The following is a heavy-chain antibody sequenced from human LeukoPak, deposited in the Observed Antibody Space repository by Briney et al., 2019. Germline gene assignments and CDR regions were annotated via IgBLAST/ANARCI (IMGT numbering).Heavy chain of an antibody. CDR1: GFTFSDYY. J-gene: IGHJ4*02. CDR3: TRSHPYSSSWYGSEYFDN. Sequence: PGGSLRLSCAASGFTFSDYYMTWIRQAPGKGLEWVSYISASGSTIFYADSVKGRFTISRDNAKNSLYLQMNSVRADDTAMYYCTRSHPYSSSWYGSEYFDNWGQGTQVTVSS. CDR2: ISASGSTI. V-gene: IGHV3-11*01. D-gene: IGHD6-13*01.